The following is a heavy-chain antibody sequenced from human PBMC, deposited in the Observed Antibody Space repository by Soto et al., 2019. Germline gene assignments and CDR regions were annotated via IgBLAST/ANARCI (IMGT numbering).Heavy chain of an antibody. CDR3: ARRLGDFGINYYYGMDV. CDR1: GGSISISSYY. Sequence: SETLSLTCTVSGGSISISSYYWCWIRHPPGKGLEWIGSIYYSGSTYYNPSLKSRVTISVDTSKNQFSLKLSSVTAADTAVYYCARRLGDFGINYYYGMDVWGQGTTVTVSS. CDR2: IYYSGST. D-gene: IGHD4-17*01. J-gene: IGHJ6*02. V-gene: IGHV4-39*01.